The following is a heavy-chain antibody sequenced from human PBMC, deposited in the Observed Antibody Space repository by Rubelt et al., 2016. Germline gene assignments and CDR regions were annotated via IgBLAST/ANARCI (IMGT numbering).Heavy chain of an antibody. CDR2: ISGSGGST. CDR1: GFTFSSYS. Sequence: EVQLVESGGVVVQPGGSLRLSCAASGFTFSSYSMNWVRQAPGKGLEWVSAISGSGGSTYYADSVKGRFTISRENSKNTLYLQRNSLRAEDTAVYYCAKRTMTTPMDVWGQGTTVTVSS. D-gene: IGHD4-17*01. V-gene: IGHV3-23*04. J-gene: IGHJ6*02. CDR3: AKRTMTTPMDV.